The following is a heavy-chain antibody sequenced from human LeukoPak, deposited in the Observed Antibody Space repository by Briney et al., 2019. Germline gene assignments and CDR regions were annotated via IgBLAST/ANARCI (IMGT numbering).Heavy chain of an antibody. D-gene: IGHD6-19*01. V-gene: IGHV3-30*03. CDR1: GFTFNTYA. Sequence: GGSLRLSCAASGFTFNTYALHWVRQAPGKGLEWVAVVSYDGGAKYYADSVKGRFTISRDNSKNTVDLQMYSLRAGDSAVYYCARSLGSGWIHLVEYWGQGTLVTVS. J-gene: IGHJ4*02. CDR3: ARSLGSGWIHLVEY. CDR2: VSYDGGAK.